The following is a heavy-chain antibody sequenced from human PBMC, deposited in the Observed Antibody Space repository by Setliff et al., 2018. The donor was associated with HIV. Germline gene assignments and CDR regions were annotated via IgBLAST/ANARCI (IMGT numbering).Heavy chain of an antibody. J-gene: IGHJ4*02. D-gene: IGHD3-10*01. Sequence: PGESLKISCKGSGYNFTNYWIAWLRQMPGKGLECMGIIYPGDSDTRYSPSFQGHVTISADKSIGTAYLQWSSLKASDTAMYYCARHGQYGSGSYYNRPFDYWGQGTLVTV. CDR1: GYNFTNYW. CDR3: ARHGQYGSGSYYNRPFDY. V-gene: IGHV5-51*01. CDR2: IYPGDSDT.